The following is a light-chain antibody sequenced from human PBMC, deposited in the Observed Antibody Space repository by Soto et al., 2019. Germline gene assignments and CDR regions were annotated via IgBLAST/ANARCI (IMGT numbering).Light chain of an antibody. J-gene: IGKJ5*01. CDR1: PSVTNF. CDR3: QQRNVWPPVT. CDR2: GAF. V-gene: IGKV3-11*01. Sequence: EIRFTKSPATLSLSHEERATLSCRASPSVTNFLAWYQQKPGQAPRLLIYGAFNRATGIPARFSGSGSGTDFTLTISSLEPEDSAVYYCQQRNVWPPVTFGQGTRLEIK.